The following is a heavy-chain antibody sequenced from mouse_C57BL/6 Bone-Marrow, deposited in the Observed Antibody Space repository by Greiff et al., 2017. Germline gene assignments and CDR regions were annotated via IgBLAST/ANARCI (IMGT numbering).Heavy chain of an antibody. D-gene: IGHD1-1*01. J-gene: IGHJ2*01. V-gene: IGHV7-3*01. CDR1: GFTFTDYY. CDR3: ARYYYAFDY. Sequence: PAPGFTFTDYYMSWVRQPPGKALEWLGFIRNKANGYTTEYSASVKGRFTISRDNSQSILYLQMNALRAEDSATYYCARYYYAFDYWGQGTTLTVSS. CDR2: IRNKANGYTT.